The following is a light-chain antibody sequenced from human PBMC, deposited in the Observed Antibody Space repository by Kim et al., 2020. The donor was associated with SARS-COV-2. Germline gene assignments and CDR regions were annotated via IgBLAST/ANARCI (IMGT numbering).Light chain of an antibody. CDR3: QQSYITPFT. CDR1: QSISSH. V-gene: IGKV1-39*01. CDR2: AAS. Sequence: ASVGDRVTITCRTNQSISSHLNWYQQKPGSAPKLLISAASTLQGGVPSRFSGSGSETDFTLTISSLQPEDFATYFCQQSYITPFTFGPGTKVDIK. J-gene: IGKJ3*01.